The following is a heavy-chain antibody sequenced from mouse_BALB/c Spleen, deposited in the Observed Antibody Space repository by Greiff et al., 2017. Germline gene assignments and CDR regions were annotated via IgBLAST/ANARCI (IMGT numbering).Heavy chain of an antibody. V-gene: IGHV14-3*02. CDR1: GFNIKDTY. D-gene: IGHD1-1*01. J-gene: IGHJ1*01. Sequence: EVQLQQSGAELVKPGASVKLSCTASGFNIKDTYMHWVKQRPEQGLEWIGRIDPANGNTKYDPKFQGKATITADTSSNTAYLQLSSLTSEDTAVYYCASSYYGSSYWYFDVWGAGTTVTVSS. CDR2: IDPANGNT. CDR3: ASSYYGSSYWYFDV.